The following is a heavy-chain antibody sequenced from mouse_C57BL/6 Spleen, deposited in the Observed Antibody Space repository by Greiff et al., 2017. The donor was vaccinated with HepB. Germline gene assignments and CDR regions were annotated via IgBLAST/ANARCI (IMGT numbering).Heavy chain of an antibody. D-gene: IGHD1-1*01. V-gene: IGHV1-62-2*01. CDR3: ARHEGYYYGSSFPYYFDY. CDR1: GYTFTEYT. CDR2: FYPGSGSI. J-gene: IGHJ2*01. Sequence: QVQLKQSGAELVKPGASVKLSCKASGYTFTEYTIHWVKQRSGQGLEWIGWFYPGSGSIKYNEKFKDKATLTADKSSSTVYMELSRLTSEDSAVYFCARHEGYYYGSSFPYYFDYWGQGTTLTVSS.